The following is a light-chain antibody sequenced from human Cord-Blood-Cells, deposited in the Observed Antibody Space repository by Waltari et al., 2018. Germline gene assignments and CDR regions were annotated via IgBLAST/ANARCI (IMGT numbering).Light chain of an antibody. Sequence: EIVLTQSPGTLSLSPGERATLSCRARQSVSSSYLAWYQQKPGQAPRLLICGASSRATGIPDRFSGSGSGTDFTLTISRLEPEDFAVYYCQQYGSSPLTFGGGTKVEIK. J-gene: IGKJ4*01. CDR3: QQYGSSPLT. V-gene: IGKV3-20*01. CDR1: QSVSSSY. CDR2: GAS.